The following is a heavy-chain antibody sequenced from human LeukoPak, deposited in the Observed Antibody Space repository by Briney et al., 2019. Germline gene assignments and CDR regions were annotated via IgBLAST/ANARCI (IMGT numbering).Heavy chain of an antibody. Sequence: PGRSLRLSCAASGFTFSSYVMHWVRQAPGKGLEWVAVISYDGSNKYYADSVKGRFTISRDNSKNTLYLQMNSLRAEDTAVYYCARNRYSQYYYYMDVWGKGTTVTVSS. CDR3: ARNRYSQYYYYMDV. D-gene: IGHD1-26*01. CDR1: GFTFSSYV. CDR2: ISYDGSNK. V-gene: IGHV3-30*04. J-gene: IGHJ6*03.